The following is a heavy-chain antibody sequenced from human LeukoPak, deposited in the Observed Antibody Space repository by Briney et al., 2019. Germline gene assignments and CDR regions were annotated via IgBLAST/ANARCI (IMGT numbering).Heavy chain of an antibody. D-gene: IGHD6-19*01. V-gene: IGHV3-66*04. CDR3: AKHSSGWYSQPYYFDY. CDR2: IYSGGST. CDR1: GFTVSSNY. Sequence: GGSLRLSCAASGFTVSSNYMSWVRQAPGKGLEWVSVIYSGGSTYYADSVKGRFTISRDNSKNTLYLQMNSLRAEDTAVYYCAKHSSGWYSQPYYFDYWGQGTLVTVSS. J-gene: IGHJ4*02.